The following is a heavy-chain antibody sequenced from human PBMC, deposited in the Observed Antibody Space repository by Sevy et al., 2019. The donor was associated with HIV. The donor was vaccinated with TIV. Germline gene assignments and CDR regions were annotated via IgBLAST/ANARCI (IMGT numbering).Heavy chain of an antibody. CDR1: GGSISTDLYS. Sequence: SETLSLTCAVSGGSISTDLYSWNWIRQPPGKGLEWIGYIFHSGHTYYNPSLKSRVTISIDRSKNQFSLHLSSVTAADTAVYYCARSSSAYPYHFDYWGQGTLVTVSS. J-gene: IGHJ4*02. V-gene: IGHV4-30-2*01. CDR2: IFHSGHT. CDR3: ARSSSAYPYHFDY.